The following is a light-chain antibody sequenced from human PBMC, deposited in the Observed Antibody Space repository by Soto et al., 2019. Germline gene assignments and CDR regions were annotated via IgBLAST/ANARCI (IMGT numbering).Light chain of an antibody. CDR2: AAS. CDR3: QEYSSVPV. Sequence: DIQMTQSPTSLSASVGDRVTITCRASQGIRNYVAWYQQIPGKAPKLLIYAASTLQSGVPSRFSGSGSGTDFTLPINGLQPEDVATSSCQEYSSVPVFGPGTKVEIK. V-gene: IGKV1-27*01. CDR1: QGIRNY. J-gene: IGKJ3*01.